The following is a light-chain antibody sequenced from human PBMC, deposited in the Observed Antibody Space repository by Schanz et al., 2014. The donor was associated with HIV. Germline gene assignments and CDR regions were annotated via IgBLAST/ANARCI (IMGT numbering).Light chain of an antibody. Sequence: AIRITQSPSSLSASTGDRVTITCRASQGISSYLAWYQQKPGKAPKLLIYAASTLQSGVPSRFSGSGSGTDFTLTISSLQTSDFATYYCHHYDTSSLTFGPGTKLDIK. CDR1: QGISSY. V-gene: IGKV1-8*01. J-gene: IGKJ2*01. CDR3: HHYDTSSLT. CDR2: AAS.